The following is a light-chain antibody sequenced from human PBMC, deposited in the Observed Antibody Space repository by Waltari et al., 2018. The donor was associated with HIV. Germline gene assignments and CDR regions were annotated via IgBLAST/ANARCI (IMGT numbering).Light chain of an antibody. CDR3: SSLTVGGTLV. Sequence: QSALTHPASVSGSPGQSIPLSCTGTSSDLGLYVLVSWSRQQPGTAPQLLMCGVSNRRSGISVRVFGFKCGGQTAALSISGREAEDDGDYYCSSLTVGGTLVFGGGTKLTVL. V-gene: IGLV2-14*01. J-gene: IGLJ3*02. CDR1: SSDLGLYVL. CDR2: GVS.